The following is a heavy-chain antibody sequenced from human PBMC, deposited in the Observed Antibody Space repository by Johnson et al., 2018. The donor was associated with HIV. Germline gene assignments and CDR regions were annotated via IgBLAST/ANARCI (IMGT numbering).Heavy chain of an antibody. Sequence: QVQLVESGGGLVQPGGSLRLSCAASGFTFSSYGMHWVRQAPGKGLEWVAVIWYDGSNKYYADSVKGRFTISRDNSKNTLYLQMNSLSAEDTAVYYCAKGEAQEGWIQLGSYAFDFWGRGTMVTVSS. CDR1: GFTFSSYG. CDR3: AKGEAQEGWIQLGSYAFDF. V-gene: IGHV3-33*06. J-gene: IGHJ3*01. D-gene: IGHD5-18*01. CDR2: IWYDGSNK.